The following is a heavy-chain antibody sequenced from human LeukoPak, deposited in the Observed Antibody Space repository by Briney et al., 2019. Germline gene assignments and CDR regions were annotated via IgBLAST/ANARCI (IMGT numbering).Heavy chain of an antibody. CDR3: ARDILGESSENYFDY. CDR1: GGTFSSYA. D-gene: IGHD3-10*02. Sequence: SVKLSCKASGGTFSSYAISWVRQAPGQGLEWIGRIIPIFGTANYAQKFQGRVTITTDESTSTAYMELSSLRSEDTAVYYCARDILGESSENYFDYWGQGTLVTVSS. J-gene: IGHJ4*02. V-gene: IGHV1-69*05. CDR2: IIPIFGTA.